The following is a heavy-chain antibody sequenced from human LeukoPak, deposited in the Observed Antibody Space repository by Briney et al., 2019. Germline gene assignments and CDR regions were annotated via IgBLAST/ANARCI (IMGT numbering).Heavy chain of an antibody. V-gene: IGHV3-74*01. Sequence: GGSLRLSCAASGFTLSSYWMHWVRQCPGKGLVWVSRINSDGSSSSYADSVKGRFTISRDNAKNTLYLQMNSLRAEDTAVYYCARDSDYDYYFDYWGQGTLVTVSS. D-gene: IGHD3-22*01. J-gene: IGHJ4*02. CDR1: GFTLSSYW. CDR3: ARDSDYDYYFDY. CDR2: INSDGSSS.